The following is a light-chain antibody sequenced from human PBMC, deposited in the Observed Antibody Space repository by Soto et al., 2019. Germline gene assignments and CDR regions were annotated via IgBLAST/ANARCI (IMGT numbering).Light chain of an antibody. Sequence: QSVLTQPASVSAAPGQKVTISCSGSSSNIGNNYVSWYQQLPGTAPKLLIYDNNKRPSGIPDRFSGSKSGTSATLGITGLQTGDEADYYCGTWDSSLGSVVFGGGTKLTV. CDR3: GTWDSSLGSVV. CDR2: DNN. CDR1: SSNIGNNY. J-gene: IGLJ3*02. V-gene: IGLV1-51*01.